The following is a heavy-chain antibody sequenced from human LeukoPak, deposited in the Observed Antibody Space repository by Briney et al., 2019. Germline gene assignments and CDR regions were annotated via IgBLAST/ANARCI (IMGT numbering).Heavy chain of an antibody. CDR2: ISYDGSNK. D-gene: IGHD6-13*01. J-gene: IGHJ4*02. V-gene: IGHV3-30-3*01. CDR3: AKDTQQQLVRRWDYFDY. CDR1: GFTFSSYA. Sequence: PGGSLRLSCAASGFTFSSYAMHWVRQAPGKGLEWVAVISYDGSNKYYADSVKGRFTISRDNSNNTLYLQMNSLRAEDTAVYYCAKDTQQQLVRRWDYFDYWGQGTLVTVSS.